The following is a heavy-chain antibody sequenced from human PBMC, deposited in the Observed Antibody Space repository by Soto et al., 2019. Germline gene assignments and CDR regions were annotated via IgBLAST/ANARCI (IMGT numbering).Heavy chain of an antibody. J-gene: IGHJ4*02. D-gene: IGHD6-6*01. CDR2: IKQDGSEK. V-gene: IGHV3-7*01. CDR1: GFTFSSYW. CDR3: ARVRRWQLVPGCLDY. Sequence: EVQLVESGGGLVQPGGSLRLSCAASGFTFSSYWMSWVRQAPGKGLEWVANIKQDGSEKYYVASVKGRFTISRDNAKNSLDLQMNSLRAEDTAVYYCARVRRWQLVPGCLDYWGQGTLVTVSS.